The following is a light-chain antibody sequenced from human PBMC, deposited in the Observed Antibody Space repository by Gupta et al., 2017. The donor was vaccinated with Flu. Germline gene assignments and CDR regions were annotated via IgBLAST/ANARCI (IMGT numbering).Light chain of an antibody. Sequence: EIVLTQSPVTLSLSPGVTATLSCRTSESIGDYLSWFQQKPGQAPRLLIYHAPKRATGIPPRFSGSGSGTEFTLTISSLEPEDFAIYYCQQRSVWPLTFGRGTKVEIK. V-gene: IGKV3-11*01. CDR3: QQRSVWPLT. CDR2: HAP. CDR1: ESIGDY. J-gene: IGKJ4*01.